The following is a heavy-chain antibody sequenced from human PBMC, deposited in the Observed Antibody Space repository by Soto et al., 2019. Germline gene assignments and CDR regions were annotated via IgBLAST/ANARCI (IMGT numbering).Heavy chain of an antibody. CDR2: IIPIFGTA. V-gene: IGHV1-69*13. D-gene: IGHD6-13*01. Sequence: SVKVSCKASGGTFSSYAISWVRQAPGQGLEWMGGIIPIFGTANYAQKFQGRVTITADESTSTAYMELSSLRSEDTAVYYCARSGRAAAGSSYYGMDVWGKGTTVTIYS. CDR3: ARSGRAAAGSSYYGMDV. J-gene: IGHJ6*04. CDR1: GGTFSSYA.